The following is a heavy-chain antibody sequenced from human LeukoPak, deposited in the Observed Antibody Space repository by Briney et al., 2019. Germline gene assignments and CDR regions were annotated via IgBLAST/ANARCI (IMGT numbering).Heavy chain of an antibody. CDR3: AKMVREFYTISYCFDY. J-gene: IGHJ4*02. CDR2: ISGSGAGT. Sequence: GGSLRVSCAASGFTFSGYAMNWVRQAPGKGLEWVSGISGSGAGTYYADSVKGRFTISRDNSKNTLYLQMNSLRADDTAVYYCAKMVREFYTISYCFDYWGQGTLVTVSS. D-gene: IGHD2-8*01. CDR1: GFTFSGYA. V-gene: IGHV3-23*01.